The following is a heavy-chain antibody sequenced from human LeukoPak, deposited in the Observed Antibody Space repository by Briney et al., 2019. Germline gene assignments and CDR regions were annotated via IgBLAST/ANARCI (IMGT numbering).Heavy chain of an antibody. CDR2: ISAYNGNT. Sequence: ASVKVSCKASGYTFTSYGISWVRQAPGQGLEWMGWISAYNGNTNYAQKFQGRVTITADKSTSTAYMELSSLRSEDTAVYYCATSRDGYNAVGDYWGQGTLVTVSS. D-gene: IGHD5-24*01. J-gene: IGHJ4*02. CDR1: GYTFTSYG. V-gene: IGHV1-18*01. CDR3: ATSRDGYNAVGDY.